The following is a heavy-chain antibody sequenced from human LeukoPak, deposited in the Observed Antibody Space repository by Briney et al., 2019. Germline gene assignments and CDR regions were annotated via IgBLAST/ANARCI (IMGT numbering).Heavy chain of an antibody. CDR2: ISYDGSNK. Sequence: GGSLRLSCAASGFTFSSYAMHWVRQAPGKGLEWVAVISYDGSNKYYADCVKGRFTISRDNSKNTLYLQMNSLRAEDTAVYYCARDKYGSGISPADYWGQGTLVTVSS. J-gene: IGHJ4*02. D-gene: IGHD3-10*01. CDR1: GFTFSSYA. V-gene: IGHV3-30-3*01. CDR3: ARDKYGSGISPADY.